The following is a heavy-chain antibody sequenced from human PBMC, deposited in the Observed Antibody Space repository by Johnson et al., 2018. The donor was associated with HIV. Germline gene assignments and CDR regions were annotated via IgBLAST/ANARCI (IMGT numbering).Heavy chain of an antibody. Sequence: VQLVESGGGVVQPGRSVRLSCAASGFTVSSNYMSWVRQAPGKGLEWVSVIYGGDRTYYADSVRGRFTISGDTSKNTLYLQMKSRRAEDTAVYYCARDRRVGAMALDAFDIWGQGTMVTVSS. CDR2: IYGGDRT. J-gene: IGHJ3*02. CDR1: GFTVSSNY. CDR3: ARDRRVGAMALDAFDI. D-gene: IGHD1-26*01. V-gene: IGHV3-53*04.